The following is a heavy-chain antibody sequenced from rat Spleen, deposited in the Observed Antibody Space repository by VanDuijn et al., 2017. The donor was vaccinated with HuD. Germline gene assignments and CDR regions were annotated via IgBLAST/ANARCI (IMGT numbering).Heavy chain of an antibody. V-gene: IGHV5-31*01. D-gene: IGHD1-11*01. Sequence: EVQLVESGGGLVQPGRSLKLSCVASGFTFNNYWMTWIRQAPGKGLEWVASITKTGGSTFYPDSVRGRFTISRDNAKSTLYLQMTSLRSEDTATYYCTREGLYFYGGYSEEDYWGQGVMVTVSS. CDR1: GFTFNNYW. J-gene: IGHJ2*01. CDR2: ITKTGGST. CDR3: TREGLYFYGGYSEEDY.